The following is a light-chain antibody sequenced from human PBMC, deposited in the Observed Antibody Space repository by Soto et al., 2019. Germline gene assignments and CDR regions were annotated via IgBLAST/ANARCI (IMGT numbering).Light chain of an antibody. CDR1: QDIRSD. J-gene: IGKJ4*01. V-gene: IGKV1-9*01. CDR2: DAS. CDR3: QHLNSAPLT. Sequence: DIQLTQSPSFLSASVGDRITITCRASQDIRSDLAWYQQIPGKAPKFLIYDASTLERGVPSRFSGSGSGTDFTLTVSILQPEDFAIYYCQHLNSAPLTFGGWTKVEIK.